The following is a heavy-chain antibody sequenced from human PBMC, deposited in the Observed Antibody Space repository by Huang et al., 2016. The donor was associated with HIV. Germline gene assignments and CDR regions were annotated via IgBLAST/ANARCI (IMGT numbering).Heavy chain of an antibody. V-gene: IGHV3-30*18. CDR1: GFTFSGYG. Sequence: QVHLVESGGGVVQPGRSLRLSCAASGFTFSGYGMHWVRQAPGKGLEWVAVITFDGKNKYYADSVRGRFTVSRDNSQNTVSLQMNTLRAEDMAVYYCAKDNDLYYFDYWGQGTLVTVSP. CDR2: ITFDGKNK. CDR3: AKDNDLYYFDY. D-gene: IGHD1-1*01. J-gene: IGHJ4*02.